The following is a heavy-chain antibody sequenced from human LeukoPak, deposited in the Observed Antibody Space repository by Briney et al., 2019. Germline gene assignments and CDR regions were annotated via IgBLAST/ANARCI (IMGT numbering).Heavy chain of an antibody. CDR3: ARDPYCSGTTCPNWFDP. D-gene: IGHD2-2*01. CDR1: GYTFTNYA. J-gene: IGHJ5*02. Sequence: ASVKVSCKTSGYTFTNYAMNWVRQAPGQGLEWMGWINPNSGDTNYAQKFQGRVTMTRDTSVSTAYMELSRLRSDDTAVYYCARDPYCSGTTCPNWFDPWGQGTLVTVSS. V-gene: IGHV1-2*02. CDR2: INPNSGDT.